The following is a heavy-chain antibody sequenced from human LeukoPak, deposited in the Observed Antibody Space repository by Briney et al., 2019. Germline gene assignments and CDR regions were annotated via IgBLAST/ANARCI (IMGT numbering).Heavy chain of an antibody. CDR2: IKQDGSEK. J-gene: IGHJ6*03. CDR3: ARHTLIQLDDPYYYYYMDV. Sequence: SGGSLRLSCAASGFTFSSYWMSWVRQAPGKGLEWVANIKQDGSEKYYVDSVKGRFTISRDNAKNSLYLQMNSLRAEDTAVYYCARHTLIQLDDPYYYYYMDVWGKGTTVTVSS. CDR1: GFTFSSYW. D-gene: IGHD1-1*01. V-gene: IGHV3-7*01.